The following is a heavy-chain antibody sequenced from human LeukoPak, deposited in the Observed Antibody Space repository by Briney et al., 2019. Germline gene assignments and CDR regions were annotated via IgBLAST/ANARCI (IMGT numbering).Heavy chain of an antibody. CDR2: INPNSGDT. CDR1: GYTFTGYY. V-gene: IGHV1-2*02. CDR3: AKGPGSSSVFFNY. Sequence: GASVKVSCKASGYTFTGYYMHWVRQAPGQGLEWMGWINPNSGDTNYVQKFQGRVTMTRDTSMSTAYMELSGLRSDDTAMYYCAKGPGSSSVFFNYWGQGTLVTVSS. D-gene: IGHD6-6*01. J-gene: IGHJ4*02.